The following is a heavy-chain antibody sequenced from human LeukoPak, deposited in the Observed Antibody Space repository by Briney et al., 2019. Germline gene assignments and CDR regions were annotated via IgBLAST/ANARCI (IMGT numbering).Heavy chain of an antibody. CDR2: INPSGDST. D-gene: IGHD2-2*01. V-gene: IGHV1-46*01. Sequence: ASVKVSCKASGYTFTSYYMHWVRQAPGQGLEWMGIINPSGDSTSYAQKFQGRVTMTRDMSTSTVYMELSSLRSEDTAVYYCARGCSSTSCPLPFDYWGQGTLVTVSS. J-gene: IGHJ4*02. CDR1: GYTFTSYY. CDR3: ARGCSSTSCPLPFDY.